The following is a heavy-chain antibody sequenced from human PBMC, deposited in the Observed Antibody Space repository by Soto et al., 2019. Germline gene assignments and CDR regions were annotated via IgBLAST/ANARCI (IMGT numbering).Heavy chain of an antibody. CDR2: ISSSSSMI. CDR3: ARDDWVIRGAISLPFDF. Sequence: GGSLGLSCAASGFTFSSYNMNWVCQAPGRGLEWVSYISSSSSMIYYADSVKGRFTISRDNAKNSLYLQMNSLRDEDTAVYYCARDDWVIRGAISLPFDFWGPGTLVTVSS. CDR1: GFTFSSYN. J-gene: IGHJ4*02. V-gene: IGHV3-48*02. D-gene: IGHD3-10*01.